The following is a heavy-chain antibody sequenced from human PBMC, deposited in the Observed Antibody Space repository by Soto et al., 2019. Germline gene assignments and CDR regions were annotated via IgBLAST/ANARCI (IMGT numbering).Heavy chain of an antibody. D-gene: IGHD3-3*01. CDR3: ARGGGVGVAGSAAFDM. J-gene: IGHJ3*02. Sequence: QLHLVQSGAVVKKPGASVTVSCSASGYPVTAYYMHWVRQAPGRGLEWMGGINPATGAAKYTQTFQGRVTMTRDTSTSTVFMEPSGLTSEDTAGFYCARGGGVGVAGSAAFDMWGQGTLVTVSS. CDR1: GYPVTAYY. CDR2: INPATGAA. V-gene: IGHV1-2*02.